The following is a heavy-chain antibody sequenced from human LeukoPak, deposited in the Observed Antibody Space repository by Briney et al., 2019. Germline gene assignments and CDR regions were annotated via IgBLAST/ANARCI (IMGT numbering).Heavy chain of an antibody. CDR2: INWNSGST. Sequence: GGSLRLSCAASGFTFDDYGMSWVRQAPGKGLEWVAGINWNSGSTGYADSVKGRFTISRDNAKNSLYLQMNSLRGEDTAAYYCATDPRYSSGWYYFDYWGQGTLVTVSS. J-gene: IGHJ4*02. V-gene: IGHV3-20*04. D-gene: IGHD6-19*01. CDR3: ATDPRYSSGWYYFDY. CDR1: GFTFDDYG.